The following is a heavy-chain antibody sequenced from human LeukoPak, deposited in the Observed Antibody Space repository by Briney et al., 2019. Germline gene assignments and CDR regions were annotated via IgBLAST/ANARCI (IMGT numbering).Heavy chain of an antibody. V-gene: IGHV4-39*07. CDR2: IYYSGST. J-gene: IGHJ4*02. CDR1: GGSISSSSYY. D-gene: IGHD3-22*01. Sequence: PSETLSLTCTVSGGSISSSSYYWGWIRQPPGKGLEWIGSIYYSGSTYYNPSLKSRVTISVDTSKNQFSLKLSSVTAADTAVYYCARVIGGYWGYWGQGTLVTVSS. CDR3: ARVIGGYWGY.